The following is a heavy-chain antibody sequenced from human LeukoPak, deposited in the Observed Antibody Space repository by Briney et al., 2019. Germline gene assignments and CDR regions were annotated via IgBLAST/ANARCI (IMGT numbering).Heavy chain of an antibody. CDR2: ITSSSSTI. CDR3: AKGTAARPFDY. Sequence: GGSLRLSCAASGFTFSSSDMNWVRQAPGKGLEWVSYITSSSSTICYADSVKGRFTISRDNSKNTLYLQMNSLRVEDTAVYYCAKGTAARPFDYWGQGTLVTVSS. D-gene: IGHD6-6*01. V-gene: IGHV3-48*01. J-gene: IGHJ4*02. CDR1: GFTFSSSD.